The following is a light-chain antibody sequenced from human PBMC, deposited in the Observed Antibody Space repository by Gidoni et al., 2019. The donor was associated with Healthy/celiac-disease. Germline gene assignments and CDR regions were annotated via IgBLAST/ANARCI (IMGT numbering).Light chain of an antibody. CDR2: ASS. V-gene: IGKV1-9*01. J-gene: IGKJ4*01. CDR3: QQRNSYPHT. CDR1: QGISSY. Sequence: DIQLTQSPSFLSASVGDRVTITCRASQGISSYLAWYQQKPGKAPKLLIYASSTLQSGVTSRFSGSGAGTESTLTISSLQPEDFATYYCQQRNSYPHTFGGGTKVEIK.